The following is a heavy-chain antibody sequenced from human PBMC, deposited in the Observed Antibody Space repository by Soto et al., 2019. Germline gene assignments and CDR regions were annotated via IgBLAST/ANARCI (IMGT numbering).Heavy chain of an antibody. Sequence: SVEVSCKASGGTFSSYAISWVRQAPGQGLEWMGGIIPIFGTANYAQKFQGRVTITADESTSTAYMELSSLRSEDTAVYYCARGGYSYGFGGFDYWGQGTLVTVSS. CDR1: GGTFSSYA. J-gene: IGHJ4*02. CDR3: ARGGYSYGFGGFDY. D-gene: IGHD5-18*01. V-gene: IGHV1-69*13. CDR2: IIPIFGTA.